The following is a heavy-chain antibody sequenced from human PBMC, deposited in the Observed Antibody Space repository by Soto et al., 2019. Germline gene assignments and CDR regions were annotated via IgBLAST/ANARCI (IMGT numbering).Heavy chain of an antibody. Sequence: QVQLVQSGAEVKKPGSSVKVSCKASGGTFSSYAISWVRQAPGQGLEWMGGIIPIFGTANYAQKFQGRVKITADESTSTAYMELSSLRSEDTAVYYCARRRDGYISGGDWFDPWGKGTLVTVSS. J-gene: IGHJ5*02. CDR2: IIPIFGTA. D-gene: IGHD5-12*01. CDR1: GGTFSSYA. CDR3: ARRRDGYISGGDWFDP. V-gene: IGHV1-69*12.